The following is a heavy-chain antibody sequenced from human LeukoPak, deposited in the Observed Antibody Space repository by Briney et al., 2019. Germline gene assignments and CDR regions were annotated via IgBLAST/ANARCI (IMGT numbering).Heavy chain of an antibody. J-gene: IGHJ4*02. V-gene: IGHV3-48*03. D-gene: IGHD3-16*01. CDR3: ARGGGGVQSGYYFDY. CDR2: ISSSGSTI. CDR1: GFTFSSYE. Sequence: GGSLRLSCAASGFTFSSYEMNWVRQAPGKGLEWVSYISSSGSTIYYADSVKGRFTISRDNSKNTLYLQMNSLRAEDTAVYYCARGGGGVQSGYYFDYWGQGTLVTVSS.